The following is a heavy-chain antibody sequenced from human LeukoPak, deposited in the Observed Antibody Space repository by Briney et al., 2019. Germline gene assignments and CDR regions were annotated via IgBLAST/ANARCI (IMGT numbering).Heavy chain of an antibody. J-gene: IGHJ4*02. CDR1: GVSISTST. CDR2: ISTSSSYI. CDR3: ARDLAASVDY. V-gene: IGHV3-21*06. D-gene: IGHD6-25*01. Sequence: PSETLSLTCTVYGVSISTSTHYWGWIRQPPGKGLEWVSSISTSSSYIYYADSVKGRCIISRDNAKNSLYLQMNSLRAEDTAVYYCARDLAASVDYWGQGTLVTVSS.